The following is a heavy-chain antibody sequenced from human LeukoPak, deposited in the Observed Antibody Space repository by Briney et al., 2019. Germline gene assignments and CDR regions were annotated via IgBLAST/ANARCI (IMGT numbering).Heavy chain of an antibody. Sequence: GGSLRLSCAASGFTFSSYGMHWVRQAPGKGLEWVAFIRYDGSNKYYADSVKGRFTISRDNSKNTLYLQMNSLRAEDTAVYYCAKDGYNYFYFDYWGQGTLVTVSS. D-gene: IGHD5-24*01. CDR3: AKDGYNYFYFDY. V-gene: IGHV3-30*02. CDR1: GFTFSSYG. CDR2: IRYDGSNK. J-gene: IGHJ4*02.